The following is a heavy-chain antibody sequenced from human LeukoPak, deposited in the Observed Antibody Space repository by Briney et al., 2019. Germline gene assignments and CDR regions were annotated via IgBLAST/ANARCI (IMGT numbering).Heavy chain of an antibody. CDR3: AKDDKFTYGSGSHFDY. Sequence: GRSLRLSCAASGFTFDDYAMHWVRQAPGKGLEWVSGISWNSGSIGYADSVKGRFTISRDNAKNSLYLQMNSLRAEDTALYYCAKDDKFTYGSGSHFDYWGQGTLVTVSS. V-gene: IGHV3-9*01. J-gene: IGHJ4*02. CDR1: GFTFDDYA. D-gene: IGHD3-10*01. CDR2: ISWNSGSI.